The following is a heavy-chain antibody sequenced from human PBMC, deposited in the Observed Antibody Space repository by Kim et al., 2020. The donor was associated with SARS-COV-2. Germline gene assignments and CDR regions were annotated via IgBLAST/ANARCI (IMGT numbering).Heavy chain of an antibody. Sequence: YADSVKGRFTISRDDSANTLYLQMSSLRVEDTVVYYCAKVVWGAKAGTNYWGQGILVTVSS. J-gene: IGHJ4*02. D-gene: IGHD6-13*01. CDR3: AKVVWGAKAGTNY. V-gene: IGHV3-23*01.